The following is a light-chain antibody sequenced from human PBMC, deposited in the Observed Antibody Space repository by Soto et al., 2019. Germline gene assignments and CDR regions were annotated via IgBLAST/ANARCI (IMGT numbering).Light chain of an antibody. Sequence: DIQMTQSPSSVSASVGDRVTITCQASQGISRSLAWYQQKPGKAPKLLIYSASSLQSGVPSRFSGSGFGTDFTLTISSLQPEDFATYYCQQADNFPITFGQGTRLEIK. CDR3: QQADNFPIT. V-gene: IGKV1D-12*01. CDR2: SAS. CDR1: QGISRS. J-gene: IGKJ5*01.